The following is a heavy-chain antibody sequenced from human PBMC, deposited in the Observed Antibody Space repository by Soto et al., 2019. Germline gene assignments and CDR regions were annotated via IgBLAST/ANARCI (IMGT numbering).Heavy chain of an antibody. V-gene: IGHV3-30-3*01. CDR1: GFSFSSYA. CDR2: ISFEGNDK. D-gene: IGHD3-9*01. J-gene: IGHJ4*02. Sequence: GGSLRLSCAASGFSFSSYAMHWVRQAPGKGLEWVSVISFEGNDKYYADSVKGRFTISRDENENTLYLQMNSLRPEDTAVYYWARDRYLDSYAFDSWGQGTLVTVYS. CDR3: ARDRYLDSYAFDS.